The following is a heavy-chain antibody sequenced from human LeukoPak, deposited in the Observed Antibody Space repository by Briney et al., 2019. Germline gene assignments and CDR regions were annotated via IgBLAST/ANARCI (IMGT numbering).Heavy chain of an antibody. CDR1: GFTFSSYG. CDR2: IWYDGSNK. Sequence: PGGSLRLSCAASGFTFSSYGMHWVRQAPGKGLEWVAVIWYDGSNKYYADSVKGRFTISRDNSKNTLYLQMNSLRAEDTAVYYCAREGYCSSTSCSKGANWFDPWGQGTLVTVSS. D-gene: IGHD2-2*01. V-gene: IGHV3-33*01. J-gene: IGHJ5*02. CDR3: AREGYCSSTSCSKGANWFDP.